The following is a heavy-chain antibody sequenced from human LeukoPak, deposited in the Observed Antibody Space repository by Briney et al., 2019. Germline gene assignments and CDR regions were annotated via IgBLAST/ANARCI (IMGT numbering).Heavy chain of an antibody. J-gene: IGHJ4*02. CDR1: GFTFGGYG. D-gene: IGHD1-14*01. CDR3: TRYNNDHFDY. Sequence: GRSLRLSCAGSGFTFGGYGMHWFRQTPGKGLEWVAVIAYDGSRAFYADSVKGRFTISRDNTKNTMSVQMDVLRAEDTAVYYCTRYNNDHFDYWGQGTLVTVSS. V-gene: IGHV3-33*01. CDR2: IAYDGSRA.